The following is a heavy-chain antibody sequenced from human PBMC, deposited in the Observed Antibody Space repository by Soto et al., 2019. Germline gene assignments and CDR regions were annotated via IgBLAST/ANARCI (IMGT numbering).Heavy chain of an antibody. CDR1: GYSFTRYW. CDR2: IDPSDSYT. J-gene: IGHJ5*02. CDR3: ARHGMATFLTS. D-gene: IGHD5-12*01. Sequence: PGESLKISCKGSGYSFTRYWISWVRELPGKGLEWMGRIDPSDSYTNYSPSFQGRVTFSAAKSISTAYLQWGSLKASDTAMYYCARHGMATFLTSWGQGTLVTVSS. V-gene: IGHV5-10-1*01.